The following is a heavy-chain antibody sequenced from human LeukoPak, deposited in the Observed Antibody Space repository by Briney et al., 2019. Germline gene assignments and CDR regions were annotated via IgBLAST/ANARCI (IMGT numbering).Heavy chain of an antibody. Sequence: ASVKVSCKASGYTFTGYYMHWVRQAPGQGLEWMGWFNPNSGGTNYAQKFQGRVTMTRDTSISTAYMELSRLRSDNTAVYYCARGYYYGSGSIRGAFDPWGQGTLVTVSS. D-gene: IGHD3-10*01. V-gene: IGHV1-2*02. J-gene: IGHJ5*02. CDR2: FNPNSGGT. CDR1: GYTFTGYY. CDR3: ARGYYYGSGSIRGAFDP.